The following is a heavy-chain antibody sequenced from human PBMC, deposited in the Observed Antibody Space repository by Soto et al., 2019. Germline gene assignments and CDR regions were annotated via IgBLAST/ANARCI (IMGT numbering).Heavy chain of an antibody. CDR3: ARMDILTGYYGVDY. J-gene: IGHJ4*02. CDR2: IDWDDDK. Sequence: GSGPTLVNPTQTLTLTCTFSGISLSTSGMCVSWIRQPPGKALEWLALIDWDDDKYYSTSLKTRLTISKDTSKNQVVLTMTNMDPVDTATYYCARMDILTGYYGVDYWGQGTLVTVSS. V-gene: IGHV2-70*01. D-gene: IGHD3-9*01. CDR1: GISLSTSGMC.